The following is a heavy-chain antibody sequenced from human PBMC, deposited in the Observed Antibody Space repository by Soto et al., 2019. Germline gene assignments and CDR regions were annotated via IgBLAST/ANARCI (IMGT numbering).Heavy chain of an antibody. CDR3: AKDVKTTVVRAYDF. Sequence: EVQLLESGGGLVQPGESLRLSCAASGFTFSNYAMTWVRQAPGKGPEWVSVISSTGGTTYYADVVKGRFTISRDNSKNTLYLQMNSLRAEDTAVYCCAKDVKTTVVRAYDFWGQGTLVTVST. J-gene: IGHJ4*02. CDR1: GFTFSNYA. V-gene: IGHV3-23*01. CDR2: ISSTGGTT. D-gene: IGHD4-17*01.